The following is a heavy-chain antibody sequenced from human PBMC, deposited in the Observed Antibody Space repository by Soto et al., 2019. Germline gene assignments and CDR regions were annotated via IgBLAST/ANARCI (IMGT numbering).Heavy chain of an antibody. CDR3: ARIRGWVTMVRGVIINQYYYYYGMDV. J-gene: IGHJ6*02. V-gene: IGHV4-34*01. CDR1: GGSFSGYY. D-gene: IGHD3-10*01. Sequence: PSETLSLPCAVYGGSFSGYYWSWIRQPPGKGLEWIGEINHSGSTNYNPSLKSRVTISVDTSKNQFSLKLSSVTAADTAVYYCARIRGWVTMVRGVIINQYYYYYGMDVWGQGTTVTVSS. CDR2: INHSGST.